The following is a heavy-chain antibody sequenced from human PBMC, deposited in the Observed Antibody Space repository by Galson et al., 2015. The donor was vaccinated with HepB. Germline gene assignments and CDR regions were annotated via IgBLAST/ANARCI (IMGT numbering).Heavy chain of an antibody. V-gene: IGHV3-23*01. CDR1: GFTFSSHG. Sequence: SLRLSCAASGFTFSSHGMSWVRQAPGKGLEWVSGIGGSGTHYADSVKGRFTISRDNSKNTLYLEMNSLRAEDAAVYYCATRPYCTNGVCYGLSYWGQGTRVTVSS. D-gene: IGHD2-8*01. CDR3: ATRPYCTNGVCYGLSY. J-gene: IGHJ4*02. CDR2: IGGSGT.